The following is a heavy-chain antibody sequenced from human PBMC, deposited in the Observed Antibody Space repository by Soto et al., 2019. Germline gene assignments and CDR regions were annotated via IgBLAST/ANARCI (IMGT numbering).Heavy chain of an antibody. D-gene: IGHD3-22*01. V-gene: IGHV3-30*18. CDR2: ISHDGSSE. J-gene: IGHJ4*02. CDR1: GFTFSSYD. CDR3: AKGQRKGITMIVVVVTEPFDY. Sequence: GGSLRLSCAASGFTFSSYDMHWVRQAPGKGLEKVAVISHDGSSEHYADSVKGRFTISRDNSKNTLYLQMNSLGAEDTAVYYCAKGQRKGITMIVVVVTEPFDYWGQGALGTVSS.